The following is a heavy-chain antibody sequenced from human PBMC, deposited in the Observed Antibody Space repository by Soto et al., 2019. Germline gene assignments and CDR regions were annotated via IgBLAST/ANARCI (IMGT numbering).Heavy chain of an antibody. V-gene: IGHV1-69*01. CDR3: ERLREAASGAYYFDY. J-gene: IGHJ4*02. CDR2: IIPIFGTA. CDR1: GGTCSSYA. Sequence: QVQLVQSGAEVKKPGSSVKVSCKASGGTCSSYAISWVRQAPGQGLEWMGGIIPIFGTANYAQKFQGRVTITAAESTSTAYMELSSLRSEDTAVYYCERLREAASGAYYFDYWGQGTLVTVSS. D-gene: IGHD6-13*01.